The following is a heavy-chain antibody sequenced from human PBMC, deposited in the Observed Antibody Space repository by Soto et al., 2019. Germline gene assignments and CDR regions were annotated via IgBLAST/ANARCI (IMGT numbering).Heavy chain of an antibody. CDR1: GFTFRSYA. V-gene: IGHV3-23*01. CDR3: ARRGSGSYYDY. D-gene: IGHD1-26*01. Sequence: EVQLLESGGGLVQPGGSLRLSCAASGFTFRSYAMRWVRQAPGKGLEWVSAISGSGDSTYYADSVKGRFTVSRDTSKNTLYLQMNSLRAEDTAVYYCARRGSGSYYDYWGQGTLVTVSS. J-gene: IGHJ4*02. CDR2: ISGSGDST.